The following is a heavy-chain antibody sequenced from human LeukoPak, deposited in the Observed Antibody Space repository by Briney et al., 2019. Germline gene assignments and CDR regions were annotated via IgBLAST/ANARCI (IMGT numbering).Heavy chain of an antibody. Sequence: PWGSLRLSCAASGFTFGSYTMTWVRQAPGKGLEWVSVISGNGGTTYYADSVKGRFTISRDNSKNTLYLQMNSLRVEGTAVYYCAKGRTGYIPDSWGQGTLVTVSS. V-gene: IGHV3-23*01. CDR3: AKGRTGYIPDS. J-gene: IGHJ4*02. CDR1: GFTFGSYT. D-gene: IGHD6-13*01. CDR2: ISGNGGTT.